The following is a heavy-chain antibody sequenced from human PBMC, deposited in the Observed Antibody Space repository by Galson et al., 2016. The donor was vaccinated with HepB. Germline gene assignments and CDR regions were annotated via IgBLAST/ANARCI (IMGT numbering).Heavy chain of an antibody. D-gene: IGHD2/OR15-2a*01. V-gene: IGHV3-23*01. CDR1: GLTSGNIA. Sequence: SLRLSCAVSGLTSGNIAMSWVRQAPGKGLEWVSDISASGGTTHYADSVKGRFTISRDNSKKTLYLQMNSLRADDTAVYYCAKEGFYDPLRYGGQGTLVTVSS. J-gene: IGHJ4*02. CDR3: AKEGFYDPLRY. CDR2: ISASGGTT.